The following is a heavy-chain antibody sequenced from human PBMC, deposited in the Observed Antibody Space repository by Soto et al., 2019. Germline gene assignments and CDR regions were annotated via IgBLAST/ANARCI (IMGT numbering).Heavy chain of an antibody. CDR3: ARRDYGDRTDY. J-gene: IGHJ4*02. D-gene: IGHD4-17*01. Sequence: QVQLVQSXXXXKKXXXXVKVSCXXXXXXXTSYXXXXVXQAXGQGLEWMGWISAYNGNTNYAQKLQGRVTMTTDTSSSTAYMELRSLRSDDTAVYYCARRDYGDRTDYWGQGTLVTVSS. CDR2: ISAYNGNT. CDR1: XXXXTSYX. V-gene: IGHV1-18*01.